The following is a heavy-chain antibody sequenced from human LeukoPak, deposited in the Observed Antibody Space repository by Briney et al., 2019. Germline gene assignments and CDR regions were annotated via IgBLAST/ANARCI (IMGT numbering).Heavy chain of an antibody. CDR3: ARGDYRYYGMDV. D-gene: IGHD4/OR15-4a*01. V-gene: IGHV4-34*01. Sequence: SETLSLTCAVYGASFSGYYWSWVRQPPGKGLEWIGEINHSGSTNYNPSLKSRVTISVDTSKNQFSLKLSSVTAADTAVYYCARGDYRYYGMDVWGQGTTVTVSS. J-gene: IGHJ6*02. CDR2: INHSGST. CDR1: GASFSGYY.